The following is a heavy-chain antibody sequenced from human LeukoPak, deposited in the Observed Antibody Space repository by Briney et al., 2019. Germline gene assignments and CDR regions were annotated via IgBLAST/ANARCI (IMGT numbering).Heavy chain of an antibody. J-gene: IGHJ4*02. V-gene: IGHV4-4*09. CDR1: GASISNYY. CDR2: IYTSGST. D-gene: IGHD3-10*01. CDR3: ARTARVFDS. Sequence: SETLSLTCTVSGASISNYYWSWIRQPPGTELEWIGIIYTSGSTNYNPSLRSRVTLSLDPSRNQFSLRLTSVTAADTAVYYCARTARVFDSWGPGILVTVSS.